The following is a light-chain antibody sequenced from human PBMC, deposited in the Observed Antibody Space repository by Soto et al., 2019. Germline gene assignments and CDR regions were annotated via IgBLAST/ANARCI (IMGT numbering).Light chain of an antibody. CDR3: SSYAGSYYV. CDR2: EVS. Sequence: ALTQPPSASGSPGQSVTISCTGTSSDVAGYNYVSWYQQHPGKAPKLMIYEVSKRPSGVPDRFSGSKSGNTASLTVSGLQAEDEADYYCSSYAGSYYVFGTGTKVT. J-gene: IGLJ1*01. CDR1: SSDVAGYNY. V-gene: IGLV2-8*01.